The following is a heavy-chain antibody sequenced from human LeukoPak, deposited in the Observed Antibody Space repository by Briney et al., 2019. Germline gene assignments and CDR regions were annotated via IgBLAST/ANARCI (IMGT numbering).Heavy chain of an antibody. CDR1: GYTFASYY. CDR3: ARGVPPASIAVAGTFDY. CDR2: INPSGGST. J-gene: IGHJ4*02. Sequence: VASVKVSCKASGYTFASYYMHWVRQAPGQGLEWMGIINPSGGSTSYAQKFQGRVTMTRDMSTSTVYMELSSLRSEDTAVYYCARGVPPASIAVAGTFDYWGQGTLVTVSS. D-gene: IGHD6-19*01. V-gene: IGHV1-46*01.